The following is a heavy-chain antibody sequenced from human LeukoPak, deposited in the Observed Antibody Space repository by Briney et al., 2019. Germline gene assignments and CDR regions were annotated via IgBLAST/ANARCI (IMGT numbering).Heavy chain of an antibody. J-gene: IGHJ4*02. V-gene: IGHV3-23*01. CDR2: ITGSGGRT. CDR3: ARGPWSDYYDSSGYFYFEY. CDR1: GFTFSTYG. D-gene: IGHD3-22*01. Sequence: GGSLRLSCEVSGFTFSTYGMSWVRQAPGKGLEWVSAITGSGGRTYYADSVKGRFTISRDNAKNSLYLQMNSLRAEDTAVYYCARGPWSDYYDSSGYFYFEYWGQGTLVSVSS.